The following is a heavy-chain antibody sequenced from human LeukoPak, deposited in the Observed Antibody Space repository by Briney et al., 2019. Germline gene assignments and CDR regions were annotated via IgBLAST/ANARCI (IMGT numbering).Heavy chain of an antibody. J-gene: IGHJ4*02. Sequence: HGESLRISCKGSGYSFTSYRINWVRQMPGKGLEWMGIIYPGDSDTRYSPSFQGQVTISADKSISTAYLQWSSLKASDTAMYYCARQYYYDSTLGYWGQGTLVTVSS. D-gene: IGHD3-22*01. V-gene: IGHV5-51*01. CDR3: ARQYYYDSTLGY. CDR2: IYPGDSDT. CDR1: GYSFTSYR.